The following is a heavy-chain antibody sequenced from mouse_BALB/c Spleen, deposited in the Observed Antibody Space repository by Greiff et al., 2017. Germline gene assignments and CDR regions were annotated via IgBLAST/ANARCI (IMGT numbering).Heavy chain of an antibody. CDR3: ASGLYDGYYYWYFDV. D-gene: IGHD2-3*01. Sequence: VQLQQSGAELARPGASVKMSCKASGYTFTSYTMHWVKQRPGQGLEWIGYINPSSGYTNYNQKFKDKATLTADKSSSTAYMQLSSLTSEDSAVYYCASGLYDGYYYWYFDVWGAGTTVTVSS. CDR1: GYTFTSYT. J-gene: IGHJ1*01. V-gene: IGHV1-4*01. CDR2: INPSSGYT.